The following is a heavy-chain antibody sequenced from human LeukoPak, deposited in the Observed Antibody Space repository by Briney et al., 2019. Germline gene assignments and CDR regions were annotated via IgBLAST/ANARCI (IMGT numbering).Heavy chain of an antibody. CDR2: IYTSGST. V-gene: IGHV4-61*02. Sequence: SETLSLTCTVSGGSISSGSYYWSWIRQPAGKGLEWIGRIYTSGSTNYNPSLKSRVTISVDTSKNQFSLELSSVTAADTAVYYCAREVLWFGELLWYYFDYWGQGTLATVSS. D-gene: IGHD3-10*01. CDR3: AREVLWFGELLWYYFDY. J-gene: IGHJ4*02. CDR1: GGSISSGSYY.